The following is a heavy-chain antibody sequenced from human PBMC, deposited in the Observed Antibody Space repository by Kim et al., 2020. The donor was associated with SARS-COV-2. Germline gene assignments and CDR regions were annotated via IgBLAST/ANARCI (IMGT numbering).Heavy chain of an antibody. Sequence: GGSLRLSCAASGFTFSSYSMNWVRQAPGKGLEWVSYISSSSSTIYYADSVKGRFTISRDNAKNSLYLQMNSLRAEDTAVYYCARDDRNTMVRGVYYYYGMDVWGQGTTVTVSS. V-gene: IGHV3-48*04. CDR2: ISSSSSTI. J-gene: IGHJ6*02. D-gene: IGHD3-10*01. CDR1: GFTFSSYS. CDR3: ARDDRNTMVRGVYYYYGMDV.